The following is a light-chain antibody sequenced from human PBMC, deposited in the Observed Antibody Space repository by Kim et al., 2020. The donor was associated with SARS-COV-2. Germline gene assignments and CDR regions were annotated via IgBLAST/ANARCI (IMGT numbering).Light chain of an antibody. J-gene: IGKJ1*01. CDR3: QQHYSYPLT. CDR1: QGIVSH. CDR2: AAS. Sequence: IQLTQSPSSLSASVGDRVTITCRASQGIVSHLAWYQQKPGRVPKFLIYAASTLQSGVPSRFSGSGSGTDFTLTISSLQPEDFATYYCQQHYSYPLTFGQGTKVDIK. V-gene: IGKV1-9*01.